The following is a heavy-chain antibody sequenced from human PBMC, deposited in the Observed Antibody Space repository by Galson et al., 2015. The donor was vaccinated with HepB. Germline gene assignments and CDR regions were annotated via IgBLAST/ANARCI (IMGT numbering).Heavy chain of an antibody. CDR1: GFTFSSYS. V-gene: IGHV3-21*01. CDR3: ARDRGWFGELFSGKSGFDY. J-gene: IGHJ4*02. Sequence: SLRLSCAASGFTFSSYSMNWVRQAPGKGLEWVSSISSSSSYIYYADSVKGRFTISRDNAKNSLYLQMNSLRAEDTAVYYCARDRGWFGELFSGKSGFDYWGQGTLVTVSS. D-gene: IGHD3-10*01. CDR2: ISSSSSYI.